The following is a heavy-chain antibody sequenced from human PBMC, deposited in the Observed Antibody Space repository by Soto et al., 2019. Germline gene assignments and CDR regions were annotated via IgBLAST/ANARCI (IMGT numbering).Heavy chain of an antibody. V-gene: IGHV3-23*01. Sequence: EVQLLESGGGLVQPGGSLRLSCAASGFTFSSYAMSWVRQAPGKGLEWVSAISGSGGSTYYADSVKGRFTISRDNSKNTRYLQMNSVRAEDTGVYCGAKETGVSSSWKKIDYWGQGTLVTVSS. CDR1: GFTFSSYA. J-gene: IGHJ4*02. CDR3: AKETGVSSSWKKIDY. D-gene: IGHD6-13*01. CDR2: ISGSGGST.